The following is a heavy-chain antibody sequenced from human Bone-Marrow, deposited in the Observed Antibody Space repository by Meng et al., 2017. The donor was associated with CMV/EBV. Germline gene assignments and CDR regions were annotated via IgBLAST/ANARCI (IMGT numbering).Heavy chain of an antibody. Sequence: LNSYAISWVGQAPGQGLEWMGGIIPIFGTANYAQKCQGRVTITADKSTSTAYMELSSLRSEDTAVYYCASTPRGWYYDFWSGYLDYWGQGTLVTVSS. D-gene: IGHD3-3*01. CDR1: LNSYA. V-gene: IGHV1-69*06. CDR2: IIPIFGTA. J-gene: IGHJ4*02. CDR3: ASTPRGWYYDFWSGYLDY.